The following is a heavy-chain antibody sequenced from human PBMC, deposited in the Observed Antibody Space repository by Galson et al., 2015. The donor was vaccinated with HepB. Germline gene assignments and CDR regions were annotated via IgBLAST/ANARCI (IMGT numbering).Heavy chain of an antibody. D-gene: IGHD3-16*02. J-gene: IGHJ6*02. V-gene: IGHV4-39*01. Sequence: KGLEWIGNVHSSGVTYYNPSLKSRVTVSGDTAKNQFSLRVSSVTAADTAVYYCVRALGGSYFYGMDVWGQGTTVTVSS. CDR2: VHSSGVT. CDR3: VRALGGSYFYGMDV.